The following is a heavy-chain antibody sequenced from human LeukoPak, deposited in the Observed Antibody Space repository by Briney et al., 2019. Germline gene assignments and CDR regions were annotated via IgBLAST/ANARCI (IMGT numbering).Heavy chain of an antibody. J-gene: IGHJ4*02. CDR1: GYTFTSYD. D-gene: IGHD3-22*01. V-gene: IGHV1-8*01. CDR3: ARGRGSCSYSAAYYFDY. Sequence: GASVKVSCKASGYTFTSYDINWVRQATGQGLEWMGWMNPNSGNTGYAQKFQGRVTMTRNTSISTAYMELSSLRSEDTAVYYCARGRGSCSYSAAYYFDYWGQGTLVTVSS. CDR2: MNPNSGNT.